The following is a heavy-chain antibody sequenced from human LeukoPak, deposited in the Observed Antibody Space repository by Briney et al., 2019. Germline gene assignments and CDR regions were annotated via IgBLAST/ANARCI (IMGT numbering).Heavy chain of an antibody. CDR1: GDSISTSSYC. J-gene: IGHJ4*02. CDR3: ATRRDGYSYFDY. V-gene: IGHV4-39*01. Sequence: SETLSLTCTVSGDSISTSSYCWGWIRQPPGKGLEWIGNIYYSGITNYTPSPKSRLTISVDTSKNQFSLNLSSVTAADTAVYYCATRRDGYSYFDYWGQGTLVTVSS. CDR2: IYYSGIT. D-gene: IGHD5-24*01.